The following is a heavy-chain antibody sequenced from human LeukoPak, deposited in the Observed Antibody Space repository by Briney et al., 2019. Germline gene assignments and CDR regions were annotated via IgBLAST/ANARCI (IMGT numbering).Heavy chain of an antibody. D-gene: IGHD3-22*01. CDR3: VRTYYYDSSGLRY. CDR1: GFTFSSYG. J-gene: IGHJ4*02. CDR2: ISYDGSNK. Sequence: GRSLRLSCAASGFTFSSYGMHWVRQAPGKGLEWVAVISYDGSNKYYADSVKGRFTISRDNSKNTLYLQMNSLRAEDTAVYYCVRTYYYDSSGLRYWGQGTLVTVSS. V-gene: IGHV3-30*03.